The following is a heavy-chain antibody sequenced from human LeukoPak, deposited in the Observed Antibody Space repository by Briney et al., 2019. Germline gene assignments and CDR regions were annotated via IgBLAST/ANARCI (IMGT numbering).Heavy chain of an antibody. J-gene: IGHJ5*02. Sequence: SETLSLTCTVSGGSISSYYWSWIRQPAGKGLEWIGRIYTSGSTNYNPSLKSRVTISVDTSKNQFSLKLSSVTAADTAVYYCARVHSNYVWNWFDPWGQGTLVTVSS. CDR3: ARVHSNYVWNWFDP. CDR1: GGSISSYY. V-gene: IGHV4-4*07. CDR2: IYTSGST. D-gene: IGHD4-11*01.